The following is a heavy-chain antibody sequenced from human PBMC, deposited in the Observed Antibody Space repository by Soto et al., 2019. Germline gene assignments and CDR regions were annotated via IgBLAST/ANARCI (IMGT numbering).Heavy chain of an antibody. V-gene: IGHV1-2*02. Sequence: CVRQAPGQGFEWMGRISPKSGGTNYAQKFQGRVSMTWDTSLKTAYMELSSLISEDTAVYYCARPPGYISDWHYFDLWGQGTLVTVSS. CDR2: ISPKSGGT. J-gene: IGHJ4*02. CDR3: ARPPGYISDWHYFDL. D-gene: IGHD2-21*02.